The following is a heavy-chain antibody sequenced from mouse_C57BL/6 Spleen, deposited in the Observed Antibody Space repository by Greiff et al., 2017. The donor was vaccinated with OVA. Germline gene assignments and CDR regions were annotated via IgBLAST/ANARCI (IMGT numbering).Heavy chain of an antibody. V-gene: IGHV14-4*01. J-gene: IGHJ2*01. CDR1: GFNIKDDY. D-gene: IGHD1-1*01. CDR3: TTFITTDY. CDR2: IDPENGDT. Sequence: VQLQQSGAELVRPGASVKLSCTASGFNIKDDYMHWVKQRPEQGLEWIGWIDPENGDTEYASKFQGKATITADTSSNTAYLQLSSLTSEDTAVYYCTTFITTDYWGQGTTLTVSS.